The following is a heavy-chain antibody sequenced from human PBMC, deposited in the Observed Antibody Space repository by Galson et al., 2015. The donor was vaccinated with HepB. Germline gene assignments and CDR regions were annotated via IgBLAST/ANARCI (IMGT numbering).Heavy chain of an antibody. CDR2: ISWNSGNI. D-gene: IGHD5-18*01. CDR3: TKDRYSYVTVAVFDS. Sequence: SLRLSCAASGFTFDDYAMHWVRQAPGKGLEWVSGISWNSGNIGFADSVKGRFTISRDNAKNSLYLQMNSLKTEDTALYYCTKDRYSYVTVAVFDSCGQGTLVTVSS. V-gene: IGHV3-9*01. J-gene: IGHJ4*02. CDR1: GFTFDDYA.